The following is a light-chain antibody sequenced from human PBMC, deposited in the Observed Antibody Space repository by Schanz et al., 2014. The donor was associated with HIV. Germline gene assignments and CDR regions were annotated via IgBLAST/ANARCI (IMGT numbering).Light chain of an antibody. CDR1: SSNIGAGYY. V-gene: IGLV1-40*01. Sequence: QSVLTQPPSVSGAPGQSITISCTGSSSNIGAGYYVHWYQQFPGTAPKLLIYENNHRPSGVPDRISGSRSATSASLAISGLQSEDEADYYCQTWGTGIGVFGGGTKLTVL. CDR3: QTWGTGIGV. CDR2: ENN. J-gene: IGLJ2*01.